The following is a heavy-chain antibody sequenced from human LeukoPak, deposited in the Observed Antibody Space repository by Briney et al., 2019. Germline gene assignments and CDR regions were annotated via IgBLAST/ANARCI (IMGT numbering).Heavy chain of an antibody. CDR3: ATDLYGSGYYSSDY. CDR2: FDPEDGET. D-gene: IGHD3-22*01. J-gene: IGHJ4*02. V-gene: IGHV1-24*01. CDR1: GYTLTELS. Sequence: ASVKVSCKVSGYTLTELSMHWVRQAPGKGLEWMGGFDPEDGETVYAQKFQGRVTMTEDTSTDTAYMELSSLRSEDTAVYYCATDLYGSGYYSSDYWGQGTLVTVSS.